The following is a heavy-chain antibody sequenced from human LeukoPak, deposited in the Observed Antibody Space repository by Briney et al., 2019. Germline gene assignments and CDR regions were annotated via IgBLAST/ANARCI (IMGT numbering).Heavy chain of an antibody. V-gene: IGHV3-7*03. CDR3: GRAMTD. J-gene: IGHJ4*02. Sequence: GGSLRLSCAASGFTFSNFWMHWVRQAPGKGLEWVANENQDGSEKYYVDSVKGRFTISRDNGKSSLFLQMNSLRAEDTAVYYCGRAMTDWGEGILVTVSS. D-gene: IGHD2-21*02. CDR2: ENQDGSEK. CDR1: GFTFSNFW.